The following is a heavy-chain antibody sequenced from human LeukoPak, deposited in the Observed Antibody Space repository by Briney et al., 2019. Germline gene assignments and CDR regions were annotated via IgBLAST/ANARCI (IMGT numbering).Heavy chain of an antibody. D-gene: IGHD3-3*01. V-gene: IGHV1-69*06. CDR3: ARGPLMVYDFWSGYLPYYYYMDV. Sequence: PEASVKVSCKASGGTFSSYAISWVRQAPGQGLEWMGGIIPIFGTANYAQKFQGRVTITADKSTSTAYMELSSLRSEDTAVYYCARGPLMVYDFWSGYLPYYYYMDVWGKGTTVTVSS. CDR1: GGTFSSYA. J-gene: IGHJ6*03. CDR2: IIPIFGTA.